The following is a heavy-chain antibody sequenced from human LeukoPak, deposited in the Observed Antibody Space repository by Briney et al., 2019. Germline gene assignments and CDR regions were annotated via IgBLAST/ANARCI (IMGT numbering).Heavy chain of an antibody. CDR3: ARDTGITGTTSLSGFDY. CDR1: GYTFTSYG. V-gene: IGHV1-18*01. D-gene: IGHD1-7*01. J-gene: IGHJ4*02. Sequence: GASVKVSCKTSGYTFTSYGISWVRQAPGQGLQWMGWISVYNGNTNYAQKLQGRVTLTIDTSTSTAYMELRSLRSEDTAVYYCARDTGITGTTSLSGFDYWGQGTLVTVSS. CDR2: ISVYNGNT.